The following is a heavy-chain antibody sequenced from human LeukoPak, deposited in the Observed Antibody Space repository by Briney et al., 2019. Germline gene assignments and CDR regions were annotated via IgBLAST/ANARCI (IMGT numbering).Heavy chain of an antibody. D-gene: IGHD2-8*01. Sequence: GGSLRLSCAASGFTVSSNYMSWVRQAPGKGLEWVSVIYSGGSTYYADSVKGRFTISRDNSKNTLYLQMNSLRAEDTAVYYCATTKRPYYCYGMDVWGQGTTVTVSS. CDR2: IYSGGST. CDR1: GFTVSSNY. CDR3: ATTKRPYYCYGMDV. J-gene: IGHJ6*02. V-gene: IGHV3-66*01.